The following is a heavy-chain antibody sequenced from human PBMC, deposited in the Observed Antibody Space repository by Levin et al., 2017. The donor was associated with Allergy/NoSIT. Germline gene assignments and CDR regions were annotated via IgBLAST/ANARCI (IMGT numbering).Heavy chain of an antibody. J-gene: IGHJ4*02. V-gene: IGHV3-48*03. CDR3: ARQLGNFWSGYNCFDC. CDR2: ISSTGSTI. Sequence: PAGGSLRLSCAASGFTFSSYEMNWVRRAPGKGLEWVSYISSTGSTIYSADSVKGRFTISRDNAKNSLYLHMNSLRAEDTAVYYCARQLGNFWSGYNCFDCWGQGTLVTVSS. D-gene: IGHD3-3*01. CDR1: GFTFSSYE.